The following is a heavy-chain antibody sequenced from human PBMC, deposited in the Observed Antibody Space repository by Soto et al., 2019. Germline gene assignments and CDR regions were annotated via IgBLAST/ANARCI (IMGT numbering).Heavy chain of an antibody. Sequence: GGSLRLSCAASGFTFSSYAMTWIRQAPGKGLEWVSSISGSGGTTYDADSVKGRFAISRDNSKNTLYLQMNSLRAEDTAVYYCAKDAQGTRPDWFDPWGQGTLVTVSS. CDR1: GFTFSSYA. CDR3: AKDAQGTRPDWFDP. CDR2: ISGSGGTT. V-gene: IGHV3-23*01. J-gene: IGHJ5*02. D-gene: IGHD2-2*01.